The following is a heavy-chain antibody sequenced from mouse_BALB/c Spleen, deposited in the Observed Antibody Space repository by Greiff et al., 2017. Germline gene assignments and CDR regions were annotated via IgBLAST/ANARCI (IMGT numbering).Heavy chain of an antibody. J-gene: IGHJ3*01. CDR3: ASRGTTVPWFAY. D-gene: IGHD1-1*01. Sequence: EVQLQESGPGLVKPSQSLSLTCSVTGYSITSGYYWNWIRQFPGNKLEWMGYISYDGSNNYNPSLKNRISITRDTSKNQFFLKLNSVTTEDTATYYCASRGTTVPWFAYWGQGTLVTVSA. CDR1: GYSITSGYY. CDR2: ISYDGSN. V-gene: IGHV3-6*02.